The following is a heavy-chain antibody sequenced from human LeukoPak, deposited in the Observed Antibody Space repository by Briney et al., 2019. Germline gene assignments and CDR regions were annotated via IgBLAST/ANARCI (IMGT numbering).Heavy chain of an antibody. CDR1: GFTFSGYG. D-gene: IGHD2-8*01. CDR3: AKGVGYGGMDV. Sequence: GRSLRLSCAASGFTFSGYGMHWVRQGPGKGLEWVAVISYDGHNEYYADSVKGRFTISRDNSKNTVYVQMNSLRAEDTAVYYCAKGVGYGGMDVWGQGTTVTVSS. CDR2: ISYDGHNE. J-gene: IGHJ6*02. V-gene: IGHV3-30*18.